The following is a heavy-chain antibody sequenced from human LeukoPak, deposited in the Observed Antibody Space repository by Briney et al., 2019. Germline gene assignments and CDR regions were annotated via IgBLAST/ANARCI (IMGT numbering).Heavy chain of an antibody. V-gene: IGHV1-18*04. D-gene: IGHD3-9*01. CDR3: ARDIVDILTGYYPYDAFDI. J-gene: IGHJ3*02. CDR1: GYTFTSYG. Sequence: ASVKVSCKASGYTFTSYGISWVRQAPGQGLEWMGWISAYNGNTNYAQKLQGRVTMTTDTSTSTAYVELRSLRSDDTAVCYCARDIVDILTGYYPYDAFDIWGQGTMVTVSS. CDR2: ISAYNGNT.